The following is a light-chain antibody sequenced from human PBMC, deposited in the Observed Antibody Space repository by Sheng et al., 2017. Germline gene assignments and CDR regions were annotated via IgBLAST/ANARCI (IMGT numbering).Light chain of an antibody. J-gene: IGKJ4*01. Sequence: EIVLTQSPATLSLSPGERATLSCRASQSVSSYLAWYQQKPGQPPRLLIYETSNRATGIPARFSGSGSGTDFTLTISSVEPEDFAVYYCQQRSDWRSLTFGGGTKVEVK. CDR2: ETS. CDR1: QSVSSY. V-gene: IGKV3-11*01. CDR3: QQRSDWRSLT.